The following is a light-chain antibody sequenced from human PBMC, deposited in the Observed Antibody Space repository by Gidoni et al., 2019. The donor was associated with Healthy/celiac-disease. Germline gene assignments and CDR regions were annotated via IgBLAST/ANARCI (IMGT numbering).Light chain of an antibody. CDR1: QSVLYSSNNKNY. Sequence: DIVMTQSPDSLAVSLGERATINCKSSQSVLYSSNNKNYLAWYQHKPGQPPKLLIYWASTRESGVPDRFSGSWSGTDFTLTISILQAEDVAVYYCQQYYSTPRTFGQGTKVEIK. CDR3: QQYYSTPRT. CDR2: WAS. V-gene: IGKV4-1*01. J-gene: IGKJ1*01.